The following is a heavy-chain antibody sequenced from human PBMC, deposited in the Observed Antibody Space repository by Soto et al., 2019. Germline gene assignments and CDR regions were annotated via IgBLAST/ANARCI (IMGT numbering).Heavy chain of an antibody. Sequence: LSLTCSVADVSSSSGYYYWSRKRPPPGKGLEWIGNIYYSGSTYYNPSLKSRVTISVDTSKNQFSLKLSSVTAADTAVYYCARAWLQLYYYGMDVWGQGTTVTVSS. J-gene: IGHJ6*02. V-gene: IGHV4-30-4*01. CDR3: ARAWLQLYYYGMDV. CDR1: DVSSSSGYYY. D-gene: IGHD5-12*01. CDR2: IYYSGST.